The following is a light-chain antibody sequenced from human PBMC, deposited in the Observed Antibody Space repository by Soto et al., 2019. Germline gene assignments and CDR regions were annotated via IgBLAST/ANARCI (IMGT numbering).Light chain of an antibody. V-gene: IGKV3-15*01. CDR2: RAS. Sequence: EIVLTQSPATLSVSPGERATLSCRASQSINTNLAWYQQRPGQAPSLLIFRASARATGIPDRFSGYGSGTEFTLTISSLQSEDFAVYYCQQYNNWPPGTFGQGTKVDIK. CDR3: QQYNNWPPGT. CDR1: QSINTN. J-gene: IGKJ1*01.